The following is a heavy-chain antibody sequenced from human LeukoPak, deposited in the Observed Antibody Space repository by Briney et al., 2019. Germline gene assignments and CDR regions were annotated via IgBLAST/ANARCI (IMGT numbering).Heavy chain of an antibody. CDR1: GFTFSDHY. CDR3: ARGAGRLADY. D-gene: IGHD6-19*01. Sequence: PGGSLRLSCTASGFTFSDHYTSWIREAPGRGREWGSYIINSHSPTYYAASVRGRFTSSRDNAKNSLYLQMDSLSAEDTAVYYCARGAGRLADYWGRETLVTVSS. J-gene: IGHJ4*02. CDR2: IINSHSPT. V-gene: IGHV3-11*01.